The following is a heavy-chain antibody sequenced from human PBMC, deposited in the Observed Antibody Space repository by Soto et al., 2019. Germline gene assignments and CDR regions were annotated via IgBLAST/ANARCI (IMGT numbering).Heavy chain of an antibody. CDR2: ISGSGGST. J-gene: IGHJ4*02. CDR1: GFTFSSYA. CDR3: AKDESYYDFWSYSFDY. Sequence: GGSLRLSCAASGFTFSSYAMSWVRQAPGKGLEWVSAISGSGGSTYYADSVKGRFTISRDNSKNTLYLQMNSLRVEDTVVYYCAKDESYYDFWSYSFDYWGQGTLVTVSS. D-gene: IGHD3-3*01. V-gene: IGHV3-23*01.